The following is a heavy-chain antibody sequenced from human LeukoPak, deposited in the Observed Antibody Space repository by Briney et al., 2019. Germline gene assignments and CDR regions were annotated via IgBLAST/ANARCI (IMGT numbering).Heavy chain of an antibody. J-gene: IGHJ4*02. V-gene: IGHV1-8*01. D-gene: IGHD1-14*01. CDR1: GYTFTSYH. CDR2: MNPNNSDI. CDR3: VRVPPGTTIYAY. Sequence: ASVKVSCKASGYTFTSYHINWVRQATGQGLEWVGWMNPNNSDIGYAQKFQGRVTMTRNTSIGTAYMELSSLRSEDTAIYYCVRVPPGTTIYAYWGQGTLVTVSS.